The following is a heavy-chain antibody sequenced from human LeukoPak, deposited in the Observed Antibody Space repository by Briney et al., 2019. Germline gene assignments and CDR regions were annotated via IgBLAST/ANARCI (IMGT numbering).Heavy chain of an antibody. D-gene: IGHD2/OR15-2a*01. Sequence: PSETLSLTCTVSGGSISNYYWSWIRQPPGKGLEWIGYIYYSGNTNYNPSLKSRVTISVDTSKNHFSLKLSSVTAADTAVYYCAREFYAGWFDPWGQGTLVTVSS. V-gene: IGHV4-59*01. CDR3: AREFYAGWFDP. CDR1: GGSISNYY. CDR2: IYYSGNT. J-gene: IGHJ5*02.